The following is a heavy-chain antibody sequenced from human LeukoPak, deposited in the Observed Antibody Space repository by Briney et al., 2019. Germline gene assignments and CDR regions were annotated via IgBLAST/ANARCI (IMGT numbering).Heavy chain of an antibody. V-gene: IGHV3-30*18. D-gene: IGHD4-17*01. CDR2: ISYDGSNK. CDR1: GFTFSSYG. J-gene: IGHJ4*02. Sequence: GGSLRLSCAASGFTFSSYGMHWVRQAPGKGLEWVAVISYDGSNKYYADSVKGRFTISRDNSKNTLYLQMNSLRAEDTAVYYCAKEILETTVTTSQDYWGQGTLVTVSS. CDR3: AKEILETTVTTSQDY.